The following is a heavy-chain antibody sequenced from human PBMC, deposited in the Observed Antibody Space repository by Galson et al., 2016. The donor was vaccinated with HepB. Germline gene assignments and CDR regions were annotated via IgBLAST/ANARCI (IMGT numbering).Heavy chain of an antibody. V-gene: IGHV3-48*02. CDR3: AREGYYGDYGMDV. Sequence: SLRLSCAASGFTFSSYSMNWVRQAQGKGLEWVSHISSSSGIIHYADSVKGRFTISRDNAKDSLYLQMNSLRDEDTAVYYCAREGYYGDYGMDVWGQGATVTVSS. J-gene: IGHJ6*02. CDR1: GFTFSSYS. CDR2: ISSSSGII. D-gene: IGHD4-17*01.